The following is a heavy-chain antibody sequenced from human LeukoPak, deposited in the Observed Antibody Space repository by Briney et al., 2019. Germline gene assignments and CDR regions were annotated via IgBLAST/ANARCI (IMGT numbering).Heavy chain of an antibody. CDR1: GFTFSSYA. CDR3: ARGTRFLEWLFSEFDY. D-gene: IGHD3-3*01. CDR2: ISSSSSTI. V-gene: IGHV3-48*01. J-gene: IGHJ4*02. Sequence: PGGSLRLSCAASGFTFSSYAMSWVRQAPGKGLEWVSYISSSSSTIYYADSVKGRFTISRDNAKNSLYLQMNSLRAEDTAVYYCARGTRFLEWLFSEFDYWGQGTLVTVSS.